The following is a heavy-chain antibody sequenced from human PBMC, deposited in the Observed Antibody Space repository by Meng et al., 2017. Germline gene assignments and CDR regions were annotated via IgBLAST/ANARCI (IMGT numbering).Heavy chain of an antibody. CDR3: ARAPHYDFWSGYLFDY. J-gene: IGHJ4*02. V-gene: IGHV1-18*01. CDR2: ISAYSGNT. Sequence: ASVKVSCKASGYTFTSYGISWVRQAPGQGLEWMGWISAYSGNTNYAQKLQGRVTMTTDTSTSTAYMGLRSLRSDDTAVYYCARAPHYDFWSGYLFDYWGQGTLVTVSS. CDR1: GYTFTSYG. D-gene: IGHD3-3*01.